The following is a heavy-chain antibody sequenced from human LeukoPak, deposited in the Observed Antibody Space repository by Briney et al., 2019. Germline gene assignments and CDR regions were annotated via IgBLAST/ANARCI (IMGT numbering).Heavy chain of an antibody. CDR3: ARAANWFDP. Sequence: PSETLSLTCAVYGGSFGGYYWSWIRQPPGKGLEWIGEINHSGSTNYNPSLKSRVTISVDTSKNQFSLKLTSVTAADTAVYYCARAANWFDPWGQGTLVTVSS. D-gene: IGHD6-25*01. CDR2: INHSGST. V-gene: IGHV4-34*01. CDR1: GGSFGGYY. J-gene: IGHJ5*02.